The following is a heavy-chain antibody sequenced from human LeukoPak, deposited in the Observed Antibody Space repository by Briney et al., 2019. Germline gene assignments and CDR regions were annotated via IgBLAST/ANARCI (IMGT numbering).Heavy chain of an antibody. D-gene: IGHD3-16*01. CDR1: GYTFTSYG. V-gene: IGHV1-18*01. J-gene: IGHJ3*02. Sequence: ASVKVSCKASGYTFTSYGISWVRQAPGQGLEWMGWISAYNGNTNYAQKLQGGVTMTTDTSTSTAYMELRSLRSDDTAVYYCARGTGDQMTPPDDAFDIWGQGAMVTVSS. CDR3: ARGTGDQMTPPDDAFDI. CDR2: ISAYNGNT.